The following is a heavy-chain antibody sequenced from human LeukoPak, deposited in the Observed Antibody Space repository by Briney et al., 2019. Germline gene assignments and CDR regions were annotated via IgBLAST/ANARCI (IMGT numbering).Heavy chain of an antibody. Sequence: GGSLRLSCAASGFTFSDYYMSWIRQAPGKGLEWVSYISSSSSYTNYADSVKGRFTISRVNAKNSLYLQMNSLRAEDTAVYYCARGGRYCSSTRCFDYWGQGTMVTVSS. J-gene: IGHJ4*02. CDR2: ISSSSSYT. CDR3: ARGGRYCSSTRCFDY. V-gene: IGHV3-11*06. CDR1: GFTFSDYY. D-gene: IGHD2-2*01.